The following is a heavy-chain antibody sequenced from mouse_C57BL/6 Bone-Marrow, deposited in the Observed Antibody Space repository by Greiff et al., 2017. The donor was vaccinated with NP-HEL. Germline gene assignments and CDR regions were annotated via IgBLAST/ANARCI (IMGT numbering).Heavy chain of an antibody. D-gene: IGHD2-4*01. V-gene: IGHV1-55*01. Sequence: QVQLQQPGAELVKPGASVKMSCKASGYTFTSYWITWVKQRPGQGLEWIGDIYPGSGSTNYNEKFKSKATLTVDTSSSTDYMQLSSLTSEDSAVYYCARNYDYGEGYAMEDWGQGTSVTVAS. CDR2: IYPGSGST. CDR1: GYTFTSYW. J-gene: IGHJ4*01. CDR3: ARNYDYGEGYAMED.